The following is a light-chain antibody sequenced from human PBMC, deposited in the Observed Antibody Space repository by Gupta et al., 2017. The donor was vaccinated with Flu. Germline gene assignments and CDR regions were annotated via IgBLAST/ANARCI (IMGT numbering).Light chain of an antibody. V-gene: IGKV4-1*01. Sequence: DIVMTQSPDSLAVSLGERATINCKSSQSVLYSSNNKNYLAWYQQKPGHPPKLLIYWASTRESGVPDRFSGSGSGTDFTLTISSLQAEDVAVYYCQQYDGTPFTFGHGTKVDIK. CDR2: WAS. CDR3: QQYDGTPFT. J-gene: IGKJ3*01. CDR1: QSVLYSSNNKNY.